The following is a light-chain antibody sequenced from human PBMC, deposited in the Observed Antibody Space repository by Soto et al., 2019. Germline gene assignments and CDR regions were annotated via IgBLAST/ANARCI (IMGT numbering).Light chain of an antibody. Sequence: DIQMTQSPSSLSASVGDRVTISCRASQTISFYLNWYQQKPGKAHKVLIYAASNLQSGVPSRFSGSGSGTEFILTISSLQPEDFATYYCQQSYSIPITFGQGTRLEIK. J-gene: IGKJ5*01. CDR1: QTISFY. CDR2: AAS. CDR3: QQSYSIPIT. V-gene: IGKV1-39*01.